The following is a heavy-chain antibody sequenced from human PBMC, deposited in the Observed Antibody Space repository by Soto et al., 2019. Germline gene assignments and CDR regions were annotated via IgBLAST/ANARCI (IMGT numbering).Heavy chain of an antibody. CDR3: ARALYDTDSLPVGAEARYYAING. D-gene: IGHD3-22*01. J-gene: IGHJ6*02. CDR2: INPRGGRT. CDR1: QYNFTNYC. V-gene: IGHV1-46*01. Sequence: ASVKVSCKASQYNFTNYCVHWLRGAPGQGLEWMGIINPRGGRTNYAQRFQGRVSMTRDTSTSTVYMELSSLRSEDTAVYYCARALYDTDSLPVGAEARYYAINGWGLGTTVTVSS.